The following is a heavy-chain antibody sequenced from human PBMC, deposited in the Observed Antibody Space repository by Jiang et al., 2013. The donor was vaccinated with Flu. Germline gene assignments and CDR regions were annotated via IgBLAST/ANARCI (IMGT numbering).Heavy chain of an antibody. CDR3: ARGWTNWYFDL. D-gene: IGHD3/OR15-3a*01. V-gene: IGHV4-34*01. CDR2: INHSGST. J-gene: IGHJ2*01. CDR1: GGPSVVTT. Sequence: LLKPSETLSLTCAVYGGPSVVTTGAGSATPPREGAGVELGEINHSGSTNYNPSLKSRVTISVDTSKNQFSLKLSSVTAADTAVYYCARGWTNWYFDL.